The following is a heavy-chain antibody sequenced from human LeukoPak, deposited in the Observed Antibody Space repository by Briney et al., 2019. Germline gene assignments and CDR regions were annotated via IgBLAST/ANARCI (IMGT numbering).Heavy chain of an antibody. CDR3: ARRIAVAGTGYFDY. D-gene: IGHD6-19*01. Sequence: SQTLSLTCTVSGGSISSGDYYWSWIRQPPGKGLEWIGYIYYSGSTYYNPSLKSRVTISVDTSKNQFSLKLSSVTAADTAVYYCARRIAVAGTGYFDYWGQGTLVTVSS. J-gene: IGHJ4*02. CDR2: IYYSGST. CDR1: GGSISSGDYY. V-gene: IGHV4-30-4*01.